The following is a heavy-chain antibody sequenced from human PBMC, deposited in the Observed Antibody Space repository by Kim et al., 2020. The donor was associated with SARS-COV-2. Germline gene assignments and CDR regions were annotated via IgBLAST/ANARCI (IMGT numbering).Heavy chain of an antibody. J-gene: IGHJ3*01. CDR2: T. CDR3: ARVANTLSAFDL. V-gene: IGHV1-2*02. Sequence: TKSEERFKGRVTMTRDTSISTVYMELSRLKSDDTAVYYCARVANTLSAFDLWGQGTMVTVSS.